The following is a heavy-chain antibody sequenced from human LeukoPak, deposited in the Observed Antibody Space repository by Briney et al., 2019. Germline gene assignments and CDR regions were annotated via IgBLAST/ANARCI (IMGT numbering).Heavy chain of an antibody. Sequence: GGSLRLSCAASGSTFSSYAMSWVRQAPGKGLEWVSAISGSGGSTYYADSVKGRFTISRDNSKNTLYLQMNSLRAEDTAVYYCAKDLGLLWFGELKFDYWGQGTLVTVSS. CDR3: AKDLGLLWFGELKFDY. D-gene: IGHD3-10*01. J-gene: IGHJ4*02. CDR1: GSTFSSYA. V-gene: IGHV3-23*01. CDR2: ISGSGGST.